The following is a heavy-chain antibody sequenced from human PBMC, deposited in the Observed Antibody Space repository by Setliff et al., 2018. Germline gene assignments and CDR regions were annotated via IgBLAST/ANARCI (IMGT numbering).Heavy chain of an antibody. CDR2: IYNSGNT. D-gene: IGHD3-10*01. CDR3: AGGVSGRFNY. Sequence: SETLSLTCAVSGDSISSSNWWNWVRQPPGKGLEWIGEIYNSGNTNYNPSLKSRVTISVDKSKNQFSLKLTSVTAADTAVYYCAGGVSGRFNYWGQGTLVTVSS. CDR1: GDSISSSNW. V-gene: IGHV4-4*02. J-gene: IGHJ4*02.